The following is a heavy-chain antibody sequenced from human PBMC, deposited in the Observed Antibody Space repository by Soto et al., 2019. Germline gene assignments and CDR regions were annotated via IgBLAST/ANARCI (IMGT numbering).Heavy chain of an antibody. CDR2: IWYDGSNK. J-gene: IGHJ6*02. V-gene: IGHV3-33*01. CDR1: GFTFSSYG. Sequence: GGSLRLSCAASGFTFSSYGMHWVRQAPGKGLEWVAVIWYDGSNKYYADSVKGRFTISRDNSKNTLYLQMNSLRAEDTAVYYCARAKKFRYDSSGYHYGMDVWGQGTTVTVSS. D-gene: IGHD3-22*01. CDR3: ARAKKFRYDSSGYHYGMDV.